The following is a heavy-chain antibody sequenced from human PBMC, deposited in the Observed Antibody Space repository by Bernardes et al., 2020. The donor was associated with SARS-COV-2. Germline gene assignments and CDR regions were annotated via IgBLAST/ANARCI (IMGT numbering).Heavy chain of an antibody. J-gene: IGHJ2*01. D-gene: IGHD6-19*01. CDR1: GFMLSDYW. CDR2: LSDDGTST. V-gene: IGHV3-74*03. CDR3: GKRAVAGTHWYFDL. Sequence: GSLRLSCVASGFMLSDYWMHWVRQVPGKGLVWVSRLSDDGTSTTYADSVKGRFTFSRDKAKNTLYLQMNSLTVEDTAVYYCGKRAVAGTHWYFDLWGRGTLVTVSS.